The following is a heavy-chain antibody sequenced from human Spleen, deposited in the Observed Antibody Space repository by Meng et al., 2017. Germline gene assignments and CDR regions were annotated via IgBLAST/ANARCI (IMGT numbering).Heavy chain of an antibody. J-gene: IGHJ4*02. V-gene: IGHV4-59*01. CDR2: IYYSGST. D-gene: IGHD3-22*01. CDR1: GGSFSDYY. Sequence: ESLKISCVVSGGSFSDYYWSWIRQPPGKGLEWIGYIYYSGSTNYNPSLKSRVTISVDTSKNQFSLKLSSVTAADTAVYYCARVSRGGITMIDLIDYWGQGTLVTVSS. CDR3: ARVSRGGITMIDLIDY.